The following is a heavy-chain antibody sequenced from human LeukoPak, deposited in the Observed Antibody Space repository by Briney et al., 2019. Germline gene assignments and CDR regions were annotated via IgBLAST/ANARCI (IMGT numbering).Heavy chain of an antibody. Sequence: PSETLSLTCTVSGDSTSNFYWNWIRQSPGKGLEWIGNIHYSGSSAYDPSLKSRGTISIDTSRRQFFLKLNSVTAADTAVYFCALAPNSNWFDFWGPGILVTVSS. CDR2: IHYSGSS. J-gene: IGHJ5*01. CDR1: GDSTSNFY. CDR3: ALAPNSNWFDF. D-gene: IGHD2-8*01. V-gene: IGHV4-59*03.